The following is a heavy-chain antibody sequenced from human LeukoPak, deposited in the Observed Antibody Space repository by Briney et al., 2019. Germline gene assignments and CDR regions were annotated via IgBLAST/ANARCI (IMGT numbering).Heavy chain of an antibody. J-gene: IGHJ6*03. V-gene: IGHV4-4*09. CDR2: IYTSGST. D-gene: IGHD3-22*01. CDR1: GGSISSYY. Sequence: SETLSLTCTVSGGSISSYYWSWIRQPPGKGLEWIGYIYTSGSTNYNPSLKSRVTISVDTSKNQFSLKLSSVTAADTAVHYCARLRYYYDSSGYYYLSYYYYYMDVWGKGTTVTVSS. CDR3: ARLRYYYDSSGYYYLSYYYYYMDV.